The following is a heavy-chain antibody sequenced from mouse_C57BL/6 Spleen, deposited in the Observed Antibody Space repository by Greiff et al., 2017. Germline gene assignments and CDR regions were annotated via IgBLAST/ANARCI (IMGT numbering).Heavy chain of an antibody. V-gene: IGHV5-17*01. CDR3: AGGELTTGEAPYWDFEV. J-gene: IGHJ1*03. D-gene: IGHD1-1*01. CDR2: ISSGSSTI. Sequence: EVKLVESGGGLVKPGGSLKLSCAASGFTFSDYGMHWVRQAPEKGLEWVAYISSGSSTIYYADTVKGRFTLARDNAKNTLYLQMTGLRSEDTAMYYCAGGELTTGEAPYWDFEVWGTGTTVTVSS. CDR1: GFTFSDYG.